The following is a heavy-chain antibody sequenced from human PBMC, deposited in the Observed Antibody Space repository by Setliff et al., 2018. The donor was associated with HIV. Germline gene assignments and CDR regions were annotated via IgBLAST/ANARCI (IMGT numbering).Heavy chain of an antibody. CDR3: ARADSSSWSFATFDI. CDR2: IYHSGST. CDR1: GDSINSGDYY. D-gene: IGHD6-13*01. Sequence: SETLSLTCTVSGDSINSGDYYWSWIRQPPGKGLEWIGYIYHSGSTHYNPSLNSRVAFSVDTSKNQFSLKLYSVTAADTAFYYCARADSSSWSFATFDIWGQGTMVTVSS. J-gene: IGHJ3*02. V-gene: IGHV4-30-4*01.